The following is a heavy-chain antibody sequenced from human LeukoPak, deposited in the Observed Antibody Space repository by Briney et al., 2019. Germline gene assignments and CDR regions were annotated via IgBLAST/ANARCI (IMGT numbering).Heavy chain of an antibody. CDR2: IRYDGSNK. CDR3: ARGATVMGFDAFDI. CDR1: GFTFSSYG. J-gene: IGHJ3*02. D-gene: IGHD4-17*01. Sequence: PGGSLRLSCAASGFTFSSYGMHWVRQAPGKGLEWVAFIRYDGSNKYYADSVKGRFTISRDNAKNSLYLQMNSLRAEDTAVYYCARGATVMGFDAFDIWGQGTMVTVSS. V-gene: IGHV3-30*02.